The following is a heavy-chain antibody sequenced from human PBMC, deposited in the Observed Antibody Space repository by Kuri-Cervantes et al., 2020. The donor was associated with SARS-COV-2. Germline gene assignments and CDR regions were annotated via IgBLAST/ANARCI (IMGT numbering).Heavy chain of an antibody. Sequence: GEYLKISRAVSGFTVSRNYMSWVRQAPGKGLEWVSIIYRGGTTYYADSVKGRFTISRDISKDTVYLQMDTLRAGDTAVYYCARHRDFWNGGLDVWGQGTTVTVSS. D-gene: IGHD3-3*01. CDR3: ARHRDFWNGGLDV. J-gene: IGHJ6*02. V-gene: IGHV3-53*01. CDR1: GFTVSRNY. CDR2: IYRGGTT.